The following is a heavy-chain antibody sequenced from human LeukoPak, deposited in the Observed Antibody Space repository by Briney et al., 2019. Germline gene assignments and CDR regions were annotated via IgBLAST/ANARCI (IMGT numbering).Heavy chain of an antibody. V-gene: IGHV1-69*05. CDR1: GGTFSSYA. J-gene: IGHJ4*02. D-gene: IGHD1-26*01. Sequence: EASVKVSCKASGGTFSSYAISWVRQAPGQGLEWMGRIIPIFGTANYAQKFQGRATITTDESTSTAYMELSSLRSEDTAVYYCARDRWSGSPLGYWGQGTLVTVSS. CDR3: ARDRWSGSPLGY. CDR2: IIPIFGTA.